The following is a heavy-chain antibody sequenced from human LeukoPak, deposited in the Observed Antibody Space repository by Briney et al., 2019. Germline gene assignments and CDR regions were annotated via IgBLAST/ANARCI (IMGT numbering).Heavy chain of an antibody. CDR2: MNPNRGNT. Sequence: ASVKVSCKASGYTFTSYDINWVRQATGQGLEWMGWMNPNRGNTGYAQKFQGRVTMTRNTSISTAYMELSSLRSEDTAVYYCARGLEYSSSSGYWGQGTLVTVSS. CDR1: GYTFTSYD. D-gene: IGHD6-6*01. J-gene: IGHJ4*02. V-gene: IGHV1-8*01. CDR3: ARGLEYSSSSGY.